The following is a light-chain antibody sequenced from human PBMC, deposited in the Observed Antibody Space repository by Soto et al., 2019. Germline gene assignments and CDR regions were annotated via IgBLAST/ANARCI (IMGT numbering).Light chain of an antibody. CDR2: EGS. CDR3: CSYAGSGTLV. Sequence: QSALTQPASVSGSPGQSITISCTGTSSDIGSYNLVSWYQQHPGKAPKRMMYEGSKRPSGVPNRFSGSKSGNTASLTISGLQTEDEADYHCCSYAGSGTLVFGGGTKLTVL. J-gene: IGLJ2*01. V-gene: IGLV2-23*01. CDR1: SSDIGSYNL.